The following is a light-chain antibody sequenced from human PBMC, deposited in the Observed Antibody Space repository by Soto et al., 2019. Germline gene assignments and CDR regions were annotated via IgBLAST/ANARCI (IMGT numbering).Light chain of an antibody. CDR1: QSISNN. J-gene: IGKJ5*01. Sequence: EIVMTQSPATLSVSLGERATLSCRASQSISNNLDWYQQKPGQAPRLLIYGASTRATGVPTRFSGSGSGTEFTLTISSLQSEDFAIYYCQQRNIWPPVTFGQGTRLEI. CDR3: QQRNIWPPVT. CDR2: GAS. V-gene: IGKV3-15*01.